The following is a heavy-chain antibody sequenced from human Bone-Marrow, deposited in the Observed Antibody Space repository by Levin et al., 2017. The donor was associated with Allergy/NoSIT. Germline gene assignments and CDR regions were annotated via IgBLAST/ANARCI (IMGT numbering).Heavy chain of an antibody. CDR1: GGSFSGYY. CDR2: INHSGST. Sequence: PSQTLSLTCAVYGGSFSGYYWSWIRQPPGKGLEWIGEINHSGSTNYNPSLKSRVTISVDTSKNQFSLKLSSVTAADTAVYYCARGVRSSSWYLYDYYGMDVWGQGTTVTVSS. V-gene: IGHV4-34*01. D-gene: IGHD6-13*01. CDR3: ARGVRSSSWYLYDYYGMDV. J-gene: IGHJ6*02.